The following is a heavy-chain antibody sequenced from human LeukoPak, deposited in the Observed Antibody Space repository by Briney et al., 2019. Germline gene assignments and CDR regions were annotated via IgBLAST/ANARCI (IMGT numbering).Heavy chain of an antibody. CDR1: GFTFSSHA. D-gene: IGHD2-15*01. CDR3: AKASRYCSGGTCYSIRTGFDY. Sequence: GGSLRLSCAASGFTFSSHAMSWVGHAPGKGLEGVSAISGSGGSTYYADSVKGRFTISRDNSKNTLYLQMNSLRAEDTAVYYCAKASRYCSGGTCYSIRTGFDYWGQGTLVTVSS. V-gene: IGHV3-23*01. J-gene: IGHJ4*02. CDR2: ISGSGGST.